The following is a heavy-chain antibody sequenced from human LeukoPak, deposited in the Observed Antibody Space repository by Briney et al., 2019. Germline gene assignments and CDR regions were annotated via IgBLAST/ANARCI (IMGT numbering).Heavy chain of an antibody. V-gene: IGHV3-7*01. CDR3: ARDLDY. CDR1: GFTFSTFW. Sequence: GGSLSLSCAASGFTFSTFWVSWVRQAPGKGLEWVANIKQDGSEKYYVGSVKGRLTISRDNAENSIYLQMNSLRAEDSAMCYCARDLDYWGQGSLVTVSS. J-gene: IGHJ4*02. CDR2: IKQDGSEK.